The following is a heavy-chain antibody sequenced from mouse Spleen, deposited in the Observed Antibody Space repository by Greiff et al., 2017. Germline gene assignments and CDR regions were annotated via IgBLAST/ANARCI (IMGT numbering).Heavy chain of an antibody. CDR1: GYTFTSYW. CDR3: ARRLGHYYFDY. CDR2: IHPNSGST. Sequence: QVQLQQPGAELVKPGASVKLSCKASGYTFTSYWMHWVKQRPGQGLEWIGMIHPNSGSTNYNEKFKSKATLTVDKSSSTAYMQLSSLTSEDSAVYYCARRLGHYYFDYWGQGTTLTVSS. J-gene: IGHJ2*01. V-gene: IGHV1-64*01. D-gene: IGHD4-1*01.